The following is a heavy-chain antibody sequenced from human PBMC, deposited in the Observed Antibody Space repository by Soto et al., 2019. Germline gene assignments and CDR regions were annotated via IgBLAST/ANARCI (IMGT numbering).Heavy chain of an antibody. CDR3: ARAPPPYYGDSSGYYSDYYYGMDV. J-gene: IGHJ6*02. D-gene: IGHD3-22*01. CDR1: GLTFSSYA. Sequence: SLRLSSAASGLTFSSYAMHWVRRAPVKGLEWVAVISYEGSNKYYADSVKGRFTFYRDNPKYTLYLQMTSCRAEDTAVYYCARAPPPYYGDSSGYYSDYYYGMDVWGQGTTVTVSS. V-gene: IGHV3-30-3*01. CDR2: ISYEGSNK.